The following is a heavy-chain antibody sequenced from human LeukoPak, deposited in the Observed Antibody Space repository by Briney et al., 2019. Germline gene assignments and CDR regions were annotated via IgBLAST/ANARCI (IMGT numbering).Heavy chain of an antibody. Sequence: SETLSLTCTVSGGSISSGGYYWSWIRQHPGKGLEWIGYIYYSGSTYYNPSLKSRVTISVDTSKNQFSLKLSSVTAADTAVYYCARVRGGFDSSGWYNWFDPWGQGTLVTVSS. CDR2: IYYSGST. V-gene: IGHV4-31*03. D-gene: IGHD6-19*01. J-gene: IGHJ5*02. CDR3: ARVRGGFDSSGWYNWFDP. CDR1: GGSISSGGYY.